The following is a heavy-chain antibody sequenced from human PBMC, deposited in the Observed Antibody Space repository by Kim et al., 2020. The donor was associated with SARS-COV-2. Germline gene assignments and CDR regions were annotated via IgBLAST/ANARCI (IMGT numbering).Heavy chain of an antibody. CDR3: ARVAVTPYYYYGMDV. V-gene: IGHV1-2*02. D-gene: IGHD4-17*01. CDR2: INPNSGGT. J-gene: IGHJ6*02. CDR1: GYTFTGYY. Sequence: ASVKVSCKASGYTFTGYYMHWVRQAPGQGLEWMGWINPNSGGTNYAQKFQGRVTMTRDTSISTAYMELSRLRSDDTAVYYCARVAVTPYYYYGMDVWGQGTTVTVSS.